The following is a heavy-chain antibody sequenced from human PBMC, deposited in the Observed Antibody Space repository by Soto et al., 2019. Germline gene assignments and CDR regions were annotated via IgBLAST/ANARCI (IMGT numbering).Heavy chain of an antibody. CDR1: GFSFDNYA. D-gene: IGHD3-3*01. CDR3: ADGGEWSFNFVY. V-gene: IGHV3-23*01. CDR2: ISIGGQNT. J-gene: IGHJ4*02. Sequence: EVQLLESGGGLVQPGGSLRLSCAASGFSFDNYAMSWVRQGPGRGLEWVSGISIGGQNTYYADSVKGRFTISRDNSKNTLYLHMNNLRAEDTAVYYCADGGEWSFNFVYWGQGTLVTVAA.